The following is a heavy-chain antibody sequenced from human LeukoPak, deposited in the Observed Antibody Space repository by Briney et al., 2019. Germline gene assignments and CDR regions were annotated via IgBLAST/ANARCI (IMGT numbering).Heavy chain of an antibody. CDR2: ISSSSSYT. J-gene: IGHJ6*04. CDR3: ARVGIAAADYGMDV. CDR1: GFTFSDYY. V-gene: IGHV3-11*06. D-gene: IGHD6-13*01. Sequence: SGGSLRLSCAASGFTFSDYYMSWIRQAPGKGLEWVSYISSSSSYTNYADSVKGRFTISRDNAKNSLYLQMKSLRAEDTAVYYCARVGIAAADYGMDVWAKGPRVTVSS.